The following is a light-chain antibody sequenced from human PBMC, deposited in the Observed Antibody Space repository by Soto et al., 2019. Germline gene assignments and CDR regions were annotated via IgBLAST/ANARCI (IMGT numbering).Light chain of an antibody. J-gene: IGKJ5*01. CDR2: AAS. CDR3: QQSYTSRIT. Sequence: DIQMTQSPSSLSASVGDRVTITCRASQSISSYLSWYQQKPGKAPKLLIFAASSLQSGVPSWFSGSGSGTDFTLTVSNLQPEDFATYYCQQSYTSRITFGLGTRLEIK. V-gene: IGKV1-39*01. CDR1: QSISSY.